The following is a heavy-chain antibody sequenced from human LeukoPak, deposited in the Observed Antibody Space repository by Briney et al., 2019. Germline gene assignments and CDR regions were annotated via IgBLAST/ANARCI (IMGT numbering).Heavy chain of an antibody. CDR1: GYSISSGYY. V-gene: IGHV4-38-2*02. CDR3: ARDLGYCSSTSCPFGAFDI. D-gene: IGHD2-2*01. Sequence: SETLSLTCTVSGYSISSGYYWGWIRQPPGKGLEWIGSIYYSGSTYYNPSLKSRVIISVDTSKNQFSLKLSSVTAADTAVYYCARDLGYCSSTSCPFGAFDIWGQGTMVTVSS. CDR2: IYYSGST. J-gene: IGHJ3*02.